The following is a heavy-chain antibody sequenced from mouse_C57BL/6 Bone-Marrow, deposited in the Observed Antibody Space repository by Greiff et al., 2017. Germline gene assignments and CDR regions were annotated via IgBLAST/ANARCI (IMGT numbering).Heavy chain of an antibody. J-gene: IGHJ3*01. D-gene: IGHD2-3*01. CDR2: IFPGSGST. V-gene: IGHV1-75*01. CDR1: GYTFTDYY. CDR3: ARGRMVFAY. Sequence: QVQLRQSGPELVKPGASVKISCKASGYTFTDYYINWVKQRPGQGLEWIGWIFPGSGSTYYNEKFKGKATLTVDKSSSTAYMLLRSLTSEDSAVYFCARGRMVFAYWGQGTLVTVSA.